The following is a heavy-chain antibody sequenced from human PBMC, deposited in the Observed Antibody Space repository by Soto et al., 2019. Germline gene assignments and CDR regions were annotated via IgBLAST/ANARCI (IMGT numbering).Heavy chain of an antibody. Sequence: GSLRLSCAASGFTFSRYSMNWVRQAPGKGLEWVSSISSTTNYIYYEDSMKGRFTVSRDNAKNSVYLDMNSLSAEDTAVYYCARESEDLTSNFDYWGQGTLVTVSS. CDR1: GFTFSRYS. CDR3: ARESEDLTSNFDY. V-gene: IGHV3-21*01. CDR2: ISSTTNYI. J-gene: IGHJ4*02.